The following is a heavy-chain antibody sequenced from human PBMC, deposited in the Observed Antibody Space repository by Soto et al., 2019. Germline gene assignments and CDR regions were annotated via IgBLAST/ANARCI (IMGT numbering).Heavy chain of an antibody. Sequence: QVQLVQSGAEVKKPGASVKVSCKASGYTFTGYYMHWVRQAPGQGLEWMGWINPNSGGTNYAQKFQGWVTMTRDTSISTAYMELSRLRSDDTAVYYCARGRLTMVRNSKFDYWGQGTLVTVSS. D-gene: IGHD3-10*01. CDR1: GYTFTGYY. V-gene: IGHV1-2*04. J-gene: IGHJ4*02. CDR3: ARGRLTMVRNSKFDY. CDR2: INPNSGGT.